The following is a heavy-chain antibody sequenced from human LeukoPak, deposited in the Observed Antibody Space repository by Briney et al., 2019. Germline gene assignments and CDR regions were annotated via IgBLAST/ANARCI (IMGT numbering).Heavy chain of an antibody. CDR2: IIPVFGTA. D-gene: IGHD6-13*01. Sequence: ASVKVSCKASGGTFSSYAISWVRQAPGQGLEWMGGIIPVFGTANYAQKFQGRVTITTDESTSTAYMELSSLRSEDTAVYYCARGRAAGPFPPTYYFDYWGQGTLVTVSS. V-gene: IGHV1-69*05. CDR1: GGTFSSYA. J-gene: IGHJ4*02. CDR3: ARGRAAGPFPPTYYFDY.